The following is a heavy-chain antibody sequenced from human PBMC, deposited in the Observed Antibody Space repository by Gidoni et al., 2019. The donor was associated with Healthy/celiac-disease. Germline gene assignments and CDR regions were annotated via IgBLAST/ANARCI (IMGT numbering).Heavy chain of an antibody. Sequence: HVQLVQSGGGLVQPGRSLGLRCDAAGFTFSSYAMHWVRQAPGKRLGWVAVISYDGSNKCYAGSVNGRFTISRDNSKNTLYLQMNSLRAEDTAVYYCARDDQYYFDYWGQGTLVTVSS. V-gene: IGHV3-30-3*01. CDR2: ISYDGSNK. CDR1: GFTFSSYA. J-gene: IGHJ4*02. CDR3: ARDDQYYFDY.